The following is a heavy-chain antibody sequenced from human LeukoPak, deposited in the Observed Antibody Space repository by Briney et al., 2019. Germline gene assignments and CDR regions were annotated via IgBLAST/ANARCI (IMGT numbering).Heavy chain of an antibody. J-gene: IGHJ4*02. V-gene: IGHV3-23*01. CDR1: GFTFSSYA. CDR2: ISGSGGST. CDR3: AKDRTRNYYFDS. Sequence: GGSLRLSCAASGFTFSSYAMSWVRQAPGKGLEWVSAISGSGGSTYYVDSVKGRFTISRDNSKNTLYLQMNSLRAEDTAVYYCAKDRTRNYYFDSWGQGTLVTVSS.